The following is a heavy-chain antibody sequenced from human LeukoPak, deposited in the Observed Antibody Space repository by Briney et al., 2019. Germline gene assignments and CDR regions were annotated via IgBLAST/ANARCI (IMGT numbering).Heavy chain of an antibody. J-gene: IGHJ6*02. CDR1: GFTFSTYA. D-gene: IGHD3-10*01. Sequence: PGGSLRLSCAVSGFTFSTYAMSWVRQAPGKGLEWVSSISGSSNYIYYADSLKGRFTISRDNAKNSLYLQMNSLRAEDTAVYYCARTYGSGGSYGMDVWGQGTTVTVSS. CDR3: ARTYGSGGSYGMDV. V-gene: IGHV3-21*01. CDR2: ISGSSNYI.